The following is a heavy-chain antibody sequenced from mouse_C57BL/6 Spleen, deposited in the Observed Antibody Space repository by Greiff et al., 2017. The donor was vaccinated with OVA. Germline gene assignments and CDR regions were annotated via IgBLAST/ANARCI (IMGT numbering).Heavy chain of an antibody. J-gene: IGHJ4*01. D-gene: IGHD4-1*01. V-gene: IGHV1-39*01. Sequence: VQLQQSGPELVKPGASVKISCKASGYSFTDYNMNWVKQSHGKSLEWIGGINPNYGTTRYNQKFKGKATLTVDQSSSTAYMQLNSLTSDDSAVYYCARKELYWDAIDYWGQGTSVTVSS. CDR2: INPNYGTT. CDR3: ARKELYWDAIDY. CDR1: GYSFTDYN.